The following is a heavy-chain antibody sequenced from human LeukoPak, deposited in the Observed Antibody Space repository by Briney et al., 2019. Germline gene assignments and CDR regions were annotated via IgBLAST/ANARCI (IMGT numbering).Heavy chain of an antibody. J-gene: IGHJ4*02. Sequence: GGSLRLSCAVSGFSVSSNYMTWVRHAPGKGLEWVSVIYSGGSTYYAESVKGRFTISRDSSKNTLYLQMNSLRAEDTAVYYCATILFWGRGTLVTVSS. D-gene: IGHD2-21*01. CDR2: IYSGGST. CDR3: ATILF. CDR1: GFSVSSNY. V-gene: IGHV3-66*01.